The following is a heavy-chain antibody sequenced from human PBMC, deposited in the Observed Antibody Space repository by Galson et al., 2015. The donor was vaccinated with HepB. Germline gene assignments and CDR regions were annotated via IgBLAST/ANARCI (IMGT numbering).Heavy chain of an antibody. D-gene: IGHD2/OR15-2a*01. CDR3: TDFEVN. J-gene: IGHJ4*02. V-gene: IGHV3-30*04. CDR1: GFTFSHFG. CDR2: ITYDGSGK. Sequence: SLRLFCAASGFTFSHFGMHWVRQAPGKGLEWVAVITYDGSGKYYADSVKGRFTISRDNSKNTLYLQIDSLSAEDTAVYYCTDFEVNWGQGTLVTVSS.